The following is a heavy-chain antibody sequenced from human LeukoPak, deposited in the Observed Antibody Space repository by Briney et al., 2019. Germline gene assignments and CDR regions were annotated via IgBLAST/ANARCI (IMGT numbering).Heavy chain of an antibody. CDR1: GFTFSSYS. CDR2: TSSSSSYI. V-gene: IGHV3-21*01. CDR3: ARDPRWDIVVVPAAYYYYGMDV. J-gene: IGHJ6*04. Sequence: GGSLRLSCAASGFTFSSYSMNWVRQAPGKGLEWVSSTSSSSSYIYYADSVKGRFTISRDNAKNSLYLQMNSLRAEDTAVYYCARDPRWDIVVVPAAYYYYGMDVWGKGTTVTVSS. D-gene: IGHD2-2*01.